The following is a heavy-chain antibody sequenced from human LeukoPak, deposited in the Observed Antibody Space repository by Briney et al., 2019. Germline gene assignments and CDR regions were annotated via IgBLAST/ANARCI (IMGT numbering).Heavy chain of an antibody. CDR2: IYYSVST. Sequence: PSETLSLTCTVSGGSISSISYYWCCIRQPPGKGLEWIGSIYYSVSTYYNPSLKSRVTISVDTSKNQFSLKLSSVTAADTAVYYCERFPYYYGMDVWGQGTTVTVSS. CDR1: GGSISSISYY. CDR3: ERFPYYYGMDV. V-gene: IGHV4-39*01. J-gene: IGHJ6*02.